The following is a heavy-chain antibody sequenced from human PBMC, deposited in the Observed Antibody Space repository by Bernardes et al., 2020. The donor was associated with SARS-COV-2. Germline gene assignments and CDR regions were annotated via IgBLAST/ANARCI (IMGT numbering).Heavy chain of an antibody. Sequence: GGSLRLSCAASGFTFSSYAMSWVRQAPGKGLEWVSAISGSGGSTYYADSVKGRFTISRDNAKNSLYLQMNSLRAEDTAVYYCARDLGYDYSNEYYYYGMDVWGQGTTVTVSS. CDR3: ARDLGYDYSNEYYYYGMDV. CDR2: ISGSGGST. J-gene: IGHJ6*02. CDR1: GFTFSSYA. V-gene: IGHV3-23*01. D-gene: IGHD4-4*01.